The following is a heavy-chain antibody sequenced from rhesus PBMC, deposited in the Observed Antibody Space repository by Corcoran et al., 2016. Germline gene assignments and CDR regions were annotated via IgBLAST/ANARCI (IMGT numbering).Heavy chain of an antibody. Sequence: QVKLQQWGEGLVKPSETLSLTCAVYGGSISGYYYWSWIRQAPGKGLEWIGNVVGNSATTTSNPSLKNRVTISKDTSKKLLSLRLTSVTAADTAVYYCARGDATAGTEGGFDCWGQGVLVIVSS. CDR1: GGSISGYYY. V-gene: IGHV4-73*01. CDR2: VVGNSATT. D-gene: IGHD6-25*01. J-gene: IGHJ4*01. CDR3: ARGDATAGTEGGFDC.